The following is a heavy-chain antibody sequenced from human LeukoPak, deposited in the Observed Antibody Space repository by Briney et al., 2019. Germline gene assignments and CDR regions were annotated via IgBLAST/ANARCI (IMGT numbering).Heavy chain of an antibody. J-gene: IGHJ4*02. V-gene: IGHV3-30-3*01. D-gene: IGHD5-18*01. CDR2: ISYDGGNK. Sequence: GGSLRLSCAASGFTFSSCAMHCVRQAPGKGLEWVAVISYDGGNKYYADSVKGRFTISRDNSKSTLYLQMSSLTAEDTAVYYCAKGYGDTTTPQGDWGQGNLVTVSS. CDR1: GFTFSSCA. CDR3: AKGYGDTTTPQGD.